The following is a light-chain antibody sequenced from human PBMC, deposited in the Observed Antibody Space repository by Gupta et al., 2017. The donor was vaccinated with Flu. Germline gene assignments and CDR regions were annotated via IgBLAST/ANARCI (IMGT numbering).Light chain of an antibody. Sequence: QSAPTQPRSVSGSPGQSVTISCTGTSNDVGGYNRVSWYGQRPGKAPKLILYDVTERPSGVPDRFSGSKSGNTASLTISGLQADDEADYYCSSHAGRVTWVFGTGTTVTVL. CDR2: DVT. J-gene: IGLJ1*01. CDR3: SSHAGRVTWV. V-gene: IGLV2-11*01. CDR1: SNDVGGYNR.